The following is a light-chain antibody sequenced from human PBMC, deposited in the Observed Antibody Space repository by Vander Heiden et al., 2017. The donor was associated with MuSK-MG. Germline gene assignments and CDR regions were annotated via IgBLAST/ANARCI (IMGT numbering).Light chain of an antibody. CDR3: QQDDSYPIL. J-gene: IGKJ2*01. Sequence: AIRMTQSPSSFSASTGDRVTITCRASQGISSYLAWYQQKPGKAPKLLIYAASTLQSGVPSRFSGSGSGTDFTLTISCLQSEDFATYYCQQDDSYPILFGQGTKLEIK. CDR1: QGISSY. CDR2: AAS. V-gene: IGKV1-8*01.